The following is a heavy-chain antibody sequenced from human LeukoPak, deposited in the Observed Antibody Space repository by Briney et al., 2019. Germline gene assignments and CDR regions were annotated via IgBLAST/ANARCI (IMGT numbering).Heavy chain of an antibody. J-gene: IGHJ4*02. Sequence: ASVKVSCKVSGYTFTDYYMHWVRQAPGQGLEWMGWISAYNGNTNYAQNLQRRVTMTTDPSTSTAYMELRSLRSDDTAVYYCARAKWELGGPFDYWGQGTLVTVSS. D-gene: IGHD1-26*01. CDR3: ARAKWELGGPFDY. V-gene: IGHV1-18*04. CDR2: ISAYNGNT. CDR1: GYTFTDYY.